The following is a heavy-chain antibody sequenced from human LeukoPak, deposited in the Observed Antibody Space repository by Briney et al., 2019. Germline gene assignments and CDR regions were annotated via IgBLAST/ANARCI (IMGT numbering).Heavy chain of an antibody. V-gene: IGHV3-30*01. J-gene: IGHJ6*03. CDR2: ISYDGGNR. Sequence: SLRLSCAASGFTFSNYAMHWVRQAPGKGLEWVAVISYDGGNRYYADSVKGRFTISRDNSRNTLFLQMNSLTAEDTAVFYFARARIKTSSGYYYYMDVWGKGTTVTVSS. CDR3: ARARIKTSSGYYYYMDV. CDR1: GFTFSNYA. D-gene: IGHD3-10*01.